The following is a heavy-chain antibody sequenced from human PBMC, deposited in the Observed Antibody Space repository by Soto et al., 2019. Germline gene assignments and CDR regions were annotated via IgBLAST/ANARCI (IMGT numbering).Heavy chain of an antibody. D-gene: IGHD5-12*01. Sequence: GGSLRLSCTASGFTFNTYSMNWVRQAPGRGLEWVSSISSSTTHILYADSVKGRFTISRDNGKNSLYLQMNSLRAEDTAVYYCARDLQMATIRGGDYWGQGTQVTVSS. CDR2: ISSSTTHI. CDR3: ARDLQMATIRGGDY. CDR1: GFTFNTYS. V-gene: IGHV3-21*06. J-gene: IGHJ4*02.